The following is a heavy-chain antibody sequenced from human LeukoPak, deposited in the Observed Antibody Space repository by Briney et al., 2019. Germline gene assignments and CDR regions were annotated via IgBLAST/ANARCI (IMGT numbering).Heavy chain of an antibody. D-gene: IGHD1-26*01. CDR1: GGSISTYY. CDR2: IYYTGST. V-gene: IGHV4-59*01. Sequence: PSETLSLTCTVSGGSISTYYWSWIRQPPGKGLGWIGYIYYTGSTNYNPSLKSRVTISVDTSKNQFSLKLSSVTAADTAVYYCARAPRFGRRDPFPGATTIHYYYYMDVWGKGTTVTVSS. CDR3: ARAPRFGRRDPFPGATTIHYYYYMDV. J-gene: IGHJ6*03.